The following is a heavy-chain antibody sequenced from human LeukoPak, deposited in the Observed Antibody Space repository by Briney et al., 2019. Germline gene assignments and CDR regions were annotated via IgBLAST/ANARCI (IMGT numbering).Heavy chain of an antibody. J-gene: IGHJ4*02. Sequence: SETLSLTCTVSGGSISSSGYYWGWIRQPPGKGLEWIGTVFYSGTTYYNPSLKSRVTILGDTSKNQFSLKLSSVTAADTAVYYCARTGATFGGVIAPLDYWGQGTLVTVSS. D-gene: IGHD3-16*02. CDR1: GGSISSSGYY. CDR3: ARTGATFGGVIAPLDY. V-gene: IGHV4-39*07. CDR2: VFYSGTT.